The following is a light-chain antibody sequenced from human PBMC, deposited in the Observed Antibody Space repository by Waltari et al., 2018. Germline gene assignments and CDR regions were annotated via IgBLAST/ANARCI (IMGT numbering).Light chain of an antibody. CDR3: QQYNTDYT. Sequence: DVQMTQSPSTLSASVGDTVSITCRARQSIMSWLAWYQQKAGKAPKVLISKASTLESGVPSRFSGSESGTEFTLTISNLQPDDFATYYCQQYNTDYTFGQGTILEIK. J-gene: IGKJ2*01. V-gene: IGKV1-5*03. CDR1: QSIMSW. CDR2: KAS.